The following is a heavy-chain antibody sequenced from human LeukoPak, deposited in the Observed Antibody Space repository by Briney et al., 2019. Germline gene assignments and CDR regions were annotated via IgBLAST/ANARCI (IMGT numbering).Heavy chain of an antibody. Sequence: SETLSLTCTVSGGSISSSSYYWGWIRQPPGKGLEWIGSIYYSGSTYYNPSLKSRVTISVDTSKNQFSLKLSSVTAADTAVYYCARHDIVGALVDYWGQGTLVTVSS. D-gene: IGHD1-26*01. CDR1: GGSISSSSYY. V-gene: IGHV4-39*01. CDR3: ARHDIVGALVDY. J-gene: IGHJ4*02. CDR2: IYYSGST.